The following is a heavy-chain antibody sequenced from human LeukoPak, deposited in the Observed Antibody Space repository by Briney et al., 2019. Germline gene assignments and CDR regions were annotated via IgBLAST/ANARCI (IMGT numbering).Heavy chain of an antibody. Sequence: GGSLRLSCAASGFTFSSYAMSWVRQAPGKGLEWVSAISGSGDSTYYGDSVKGRFTISRDNSKNTLYLQMNSLRAEDTAVYYCARMYSSGWYPKAYYFDYWGQGTLVTVSS. V-gene: IGHV3-23*01. J-gene: IGHJ4*02. CDR3: ARMYSSGWYPKAYYFDY. D-gene: IGHD6-19*01. CDR2: ISGSGDST. CDR1: GFTFSSYA.